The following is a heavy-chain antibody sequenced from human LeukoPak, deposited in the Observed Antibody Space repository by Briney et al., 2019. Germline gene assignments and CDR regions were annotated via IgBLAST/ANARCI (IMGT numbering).Heavy chain of an antibody. J-gene: IGHJ3*02. CDR2: IRYDGSNK. V-gene: IGHV3-30*02. CDR1: GFTFSSYS. CDR3: AKDVGSTIDTSGYYYRNRKGAFDI. D-gene: IGHD3-22*01. Sequence: GGSLRLSCAASGFTFSSYSMNWVRQAPGKGLEWVAFIRYDGSNKYYTDSVKGRFTISRDNSKNTLYLQMNSLRAEDTAVYYCAKDVGSTIDTSGYYYRNRKGAFDIWGQGTMVTVSS.